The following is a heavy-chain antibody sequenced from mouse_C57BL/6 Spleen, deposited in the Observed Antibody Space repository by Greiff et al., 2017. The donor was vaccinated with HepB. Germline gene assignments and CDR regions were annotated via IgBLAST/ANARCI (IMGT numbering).Heavy chain of an antibody. CDR1: GYAFSSYW. CDR3: ARRDSSGPFDY. V-gene: IGHV1-80*01. D-gene: IGHD3-2*02. Sequence: LQESGAELVKPGASVKISCKASGYAFSSYWMNWVKQRPGKGLEWIGQIYPGDGDTNYNGKFKGKATLTADKSSSTAYMQPSSLTSEDSAVYFCARRDSSGPFDYWGQGTTLTVSS. J-gene: IGHJ2*01. CDR2: IYPGDGDT.